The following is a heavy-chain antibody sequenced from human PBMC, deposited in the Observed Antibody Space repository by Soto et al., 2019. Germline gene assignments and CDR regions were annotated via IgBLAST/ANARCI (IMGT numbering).Heavy chain of an antibody. CDR1: GFTFSSYS. J-gene: IGHJ4*02. CDR2: ISSSSSYI. V-gene: IGHV3-21*01. D-gene: IGHD3-22*01. CDR3: ARDYYDSSGLYYFDY. Sequence: EVQLVESGGGLVKPGGSLRLSCAASGFTFSSYSMNWVRQAPGKGLEWVSSISSSSSYIYYADSVKGRFTISRDNAKNSLYLQMNSLRAEDTAVYYCARDYYDSSGLYYFDYWGQGTLVTVSS.